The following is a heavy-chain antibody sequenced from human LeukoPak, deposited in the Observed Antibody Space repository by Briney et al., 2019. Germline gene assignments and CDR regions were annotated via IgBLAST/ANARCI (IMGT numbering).Heavy chain of an antibody. CDR1: GGSMRNSY. V-gene: IGHV4-4*07. CDR2: LFTTGST. Sequence: SETLSLTCTVSGGSMRNSYWRWIRQPAGRGLEWVGRLFTTGSTNYNTSLKSRVTMSIDTSKNQFSLKMTTVTAADTAVYYCARDGVPLTNLVARPFHPWGQGTLVIVSS. D-gene: IGHD1-14*01. J-gene: IGHJ1*01. CDR3: ARDGVPLTNLVARPFHP.